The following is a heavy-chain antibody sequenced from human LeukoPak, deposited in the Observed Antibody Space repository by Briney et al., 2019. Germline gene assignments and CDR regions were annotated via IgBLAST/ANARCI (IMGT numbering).Heavy chain of an antibody. J-gene: IGHJ4*02. Sequence: SGGSLRLSCVVSGITVSNYGMNWVRQAPGKGLEWVSGICESGGGTNYADSVKGRFTISRDNSKNTLYLQMNSLRAEDTALYYCARTAMGDYVRFPNDYWGQGTLVTVSS. CDR3: ARTAMGDYVRFPNDY. CDR1: GITVSNYG. V-gene: IGHV3-23*01. CDR2: ICESGGGT. D-gene: IGHD4-17*01.